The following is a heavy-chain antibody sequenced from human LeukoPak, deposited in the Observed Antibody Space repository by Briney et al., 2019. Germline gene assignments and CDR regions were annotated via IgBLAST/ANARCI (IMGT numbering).Heavy chain of an antibody. CDR3: AATLVRGVQEFDY. V-gene: IGHV3-7*03. D-gene: IGHD3-10*01. CDR1: GFTFSSYW. J-gene: IGHJ4*02. Sequence: PGGSLRLSCAASGFTFSSYWMSWVRQAPGKGLEWVANIKQDGSEKYYVDSVKGRFTISRDNAKNSLYLQMNSLRADDTAVYYCAATLVRGVQEFDYWGQGTLVTVSS. CDR2: IKQDGSEK.